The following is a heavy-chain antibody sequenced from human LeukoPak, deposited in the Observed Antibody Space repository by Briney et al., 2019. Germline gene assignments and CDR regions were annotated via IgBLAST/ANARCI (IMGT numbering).Heavy chain of an antibody. J-gene: IGHJ6*02. CDR3: ARGPFLKWLKNYYYYGMDV. V-gene: IGHV1-18*01. Sequence: ASVKVSCKASGYTFTSYGISWVRQAPGQGLEWMGWISAYNGNTNYAQKLQGRVTMTTDTSTSTAYMELRSLRSDDTAVYYCARGPFLKWLKNYYYYGMDVWGQGTTVTVSS. CDR2: ISAYNGNT. CDR1: GYTFTSYG. D-gene: IGHD3-3*01.